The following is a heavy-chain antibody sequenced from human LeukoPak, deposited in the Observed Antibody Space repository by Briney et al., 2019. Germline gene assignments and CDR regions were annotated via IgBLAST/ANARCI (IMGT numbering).Heavy chain of an antibody. V-gene: IGHV4-39*07. J-gene: IGHJ5*01. CDR1: GASLSSSSFY. CDR2: IFYSGNT. D-gene: IGHD2-21*01. CDR3: ARQIAVVEPTDPNWFDS. Sequence: PSETLSLTCTVSGASLSSSSFYWGWIRQPPGKGLEWIGSIFYSGNTYYTPSLQSRVTMSLDTSKSQFSLTLTSVTAADTAVYYCARQIAVVEPTDPNWFDSWGQGTLVTVSS.